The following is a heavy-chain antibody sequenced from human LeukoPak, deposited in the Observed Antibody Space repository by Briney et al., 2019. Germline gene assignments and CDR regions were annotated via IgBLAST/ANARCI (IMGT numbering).Heavy chain of an antibody. J-gene: IGHJ5*02. CDR2: IKQDGSEK. V-gene: IGHV3-7*05. D-gene: IGHD6-6*01. Sequence: PGGSLRLSCAASGFTFSSYWMSWVRQAPGKGLEWVANIKQDGSEKHYVDSVKGRFTISRDNAKNSLYLQMNSLRAEDTAVYYCARSSIAARGWFDPWGQGTLVTVSS. CDR1: GFTFSSYW. CDR3: ARSSIAARGWFDP.